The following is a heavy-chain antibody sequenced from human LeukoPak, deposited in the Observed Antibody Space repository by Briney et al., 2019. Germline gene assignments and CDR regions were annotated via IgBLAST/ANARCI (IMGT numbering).Heavy chain of an antibody. CDR1: GYTFTSYA. J-gene: IGHJ6*02. CDR2: INTNTGNP. V-gene: IGHV7-4-1*02. Sequence: ASVKVSCKASGYTFTSYAMNWVRQAPGQGLEWMGWINTNTGNPTYAQGFTGRFIFSLDTSVSTAYLQISSLKAEDTAVYYCARDTYGSGSYYHSTYYYYGMDVWGQGTTVTVSS. CDR3: ARDTYGSGSYYHSTYYYYGMDV. D-gene: IGHD3-10*01.